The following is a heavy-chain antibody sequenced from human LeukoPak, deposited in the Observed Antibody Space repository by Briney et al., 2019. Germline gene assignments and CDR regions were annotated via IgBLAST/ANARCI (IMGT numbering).Heavy chain of an antibody. V-gene: IGHV4-34*01. CDR1: GGSFSGYY. CDR3: ARGWRD. J-gene: IGHJ4*02. D-gene: IGHD1-1*01. Sequence: TTSETLSLTCAVYGGSFSGYYCSWIRQPPGKGLEWIGEINHSGSTNYNPSLKSRVTISVDTSKNQFSLKLSSVTAADTAVYYCARGWRDWGQGTLVTVSS. CDR2: INHSGST.